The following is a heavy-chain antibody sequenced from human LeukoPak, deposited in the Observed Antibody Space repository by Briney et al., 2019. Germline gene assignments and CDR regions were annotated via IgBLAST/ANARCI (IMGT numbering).Heavy chain of an antibody. J-gene: IGHJ4*02. CDR3: ARVGAAAAIDY. CDR2: IYHSGST. V-gene: IGHV4-30-2*01. D-gene: IGHD6-13*01. CDR1: GGSISSGGYS. Sequence: SETLSLTCAVSGGSISSGGYSWSWIRQPPGTGLEWIGYIYHSGSTYYNPSLKSRVTISVDRSKNQFSLKLSSVTAADTAVYYCARVGAAAAIDYWGQGTLVTVSS.